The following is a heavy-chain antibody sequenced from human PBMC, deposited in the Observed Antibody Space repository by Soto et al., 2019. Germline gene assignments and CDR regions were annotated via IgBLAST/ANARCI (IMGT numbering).Heavy chain of an antibody. D-gene: IGHD3-22*01. CDR2: IYPGDSDT. V-gene: IGHV5-51*01. J-gene: IGHJ4*02. CDR3: ARLPLYYYDSSGGYYFDY. CDR1: GYSCIGYW. Sequence: PGVPHQIWCKGAGYSCIGYWIGWVSQMRGKGLEWMGIIYPGDSDTRYSPSFQGQVTTSADKSISTAYLQWSSLKASDTAMYYCARLPLYYYDSSGGYYFDYWGQGTLVTVSS.